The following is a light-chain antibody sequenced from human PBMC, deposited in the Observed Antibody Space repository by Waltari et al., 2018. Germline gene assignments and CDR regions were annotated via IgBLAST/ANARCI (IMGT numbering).Light chain of an antibody. CDR3: ATWDDSLNGRV. Sequence: QSVLTQPPSASGPPGQRVTISCSGSSSNIGSNTVAWYEQFPGMAPRLLIYSNNERPSGVPDRFSGSKSGSSASLTISGLHFEDEADYYCATWDDSLNGRVFGGGTKLTVL. CDR1: SSNIGSNT. V-gene: IGLV1-44*01. J-gene: IGLJ3*02. CDR2: SNN.